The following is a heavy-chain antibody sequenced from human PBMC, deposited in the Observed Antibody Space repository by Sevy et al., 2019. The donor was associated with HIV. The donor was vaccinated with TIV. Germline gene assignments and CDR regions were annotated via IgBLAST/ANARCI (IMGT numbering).Heavy chain of an antibody. D-gene: IGHD5-12*01. CDR2: ITLDGIEK. Sequence: GGSLRLSCEASGFTFSSYWMAWVRQAPGKGLEWVASITLDGIEKYYVDSVKGRFTISRDKAKKSRVLQLNSLRGDDTAVDYCAKVTGRYVADHWGQGARVTVSS. CDR3: AKVTGRYVADH. J-gene: IGHJ5*02. CDR1: GFTFSSYW. V-gene: IGHV3-7*03.